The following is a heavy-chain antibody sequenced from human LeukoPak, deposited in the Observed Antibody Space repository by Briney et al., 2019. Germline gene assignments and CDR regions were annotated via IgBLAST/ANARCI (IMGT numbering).Heavy chain of an antibody. CDR3: ARHRRFRGGSYPRHYYYYMDV. CDR1: DGSVRSSSYD. D-gene: IGHD1-26*01. CDR2: VYYHGST. J-gene: IGHJ6*03. Sequence: PSETLSLTCSVSDGSVRSSSYDWGCIRQAPGKGLGWLGNVYYHGSTYYTPSLKSRHNIPVETFKNQYSLKVSSVTAADTAVYYCARHRRFRGGSYPRHYYYYMDVWGKGTTVTVSS. V-gene: IGHV4-39*07.